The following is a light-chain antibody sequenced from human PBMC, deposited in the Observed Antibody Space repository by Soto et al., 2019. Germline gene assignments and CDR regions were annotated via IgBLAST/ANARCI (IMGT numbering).Light chain of an antibody. Sequence: EIVMTQSPATLSVSPGERATLSCRASQSVSGNLAWYQQNPGQAPRLLIYGASTRATGIPARFSGSGSGTEFTLTISSLQSEDFAVYYCQQYNNCPPVTFGQGTKVEIK. CDR2: GAS. CDR3: QQYNNCPPVT. CDR1: QSVSGN. V-gene: IGKV3-15*01. J-gene: IGKJ1*01.